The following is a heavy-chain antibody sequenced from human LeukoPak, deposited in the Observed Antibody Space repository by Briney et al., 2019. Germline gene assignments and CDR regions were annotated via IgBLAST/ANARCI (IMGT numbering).Heavy chain of an antibody. Sequence: HTGGSLRLSCAASGFTFSSYWMHWVRQAPGKGVMWVSRINSDGSSTSYADSVKGRFTISRDNARNTLYLPMNSLRAEDTAVYYCAPTTSRPIDYWGQGTLVTVSS. D-gene: IGHD1-1*01. J-gene: IGHJ4*02. CDR2: INSDGSST. V-gene: IGHV3-74*01. CDR1: GFTFSSYW. CDR3: APTTSRPIDY.